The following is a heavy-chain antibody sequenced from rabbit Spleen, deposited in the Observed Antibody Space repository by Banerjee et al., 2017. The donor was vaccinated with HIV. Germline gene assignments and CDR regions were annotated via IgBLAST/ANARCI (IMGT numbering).Heavy chain of an antibody. CDR1: GFDFSNYG. CDR3: ARAIVPWLGLTRLDL. Sequence: LEESGGGLVQPGGSLKLSCKASGFDFSNYGVSWVRQTPGKGLEWIGYIEPIFGRTYYASWVDGRFTISSHNAQNTLYLQLSSLTAADTATYFCARAIVPWLGLTRLDLWGQGTLVTVS. D-gene: IGHD4-1*01. V-gene: IGHV1S47*01. CDR2: IEPIFGRT. J-gene: IGHJ3*01.